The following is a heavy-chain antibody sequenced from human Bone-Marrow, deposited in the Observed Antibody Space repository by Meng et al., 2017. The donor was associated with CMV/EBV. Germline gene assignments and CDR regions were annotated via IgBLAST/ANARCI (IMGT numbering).Heavy chain of an antibody. J-gene: IGHJ4*02. CDR2: IKQDGSEK. CDR1: GFTSSSYW. V-gene: IGHV3-7*01. D-gene: IGHD4-17*01. CDR3: ASKGDYLGN. Sequence: GGSLRLSCAASGFTSSSYWMSWVRQAPGKGLEWVANIKQDGSEKYYVDSVKGRFTISRDNAKNSLYLQMNSLRAEDRAVYYCASKGDYLGNWGQGKLVTISS.